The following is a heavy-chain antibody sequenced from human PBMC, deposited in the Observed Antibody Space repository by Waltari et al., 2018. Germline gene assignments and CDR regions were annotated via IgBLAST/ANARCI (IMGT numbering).Heavy chain of an antibody. CDR1: AYTFTDYY. J-gene: IGHJ3*02. V-gene: IGHV1-69-2*01. D-gene: IGHD1-26*01. Sequence: EVQLVQSGAEVKKPGATVKISCKVSAYTFTDYYMPWVQQAPGKGLEWMGLVDPEDGETIYAEKFQGRVTLTADTSTDTAYMELSSLRSEDTAVYYCATLGRVVGALVHAFDIWGQGTMVTVSS. CDR2: VDPEDGET. CDR3: ATLGRVVGALVHAFDI.